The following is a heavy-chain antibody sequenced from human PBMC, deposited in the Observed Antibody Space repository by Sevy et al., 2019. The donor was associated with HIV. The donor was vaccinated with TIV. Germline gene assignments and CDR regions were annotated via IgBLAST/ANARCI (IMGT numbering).Heavy chain of an antibody. J-gene: IGHJ4*02. V-gene: IGHV3-7*03. CDR2: IKQDGSEK. Sequence: GGSLRLSCAASGFTFSSYWMSWVRQAPGKGLEWVANIKQDGSEKYYVDSVKGRFTISRDNAKNSLYLQMNSLRAEDTAGYYCARAERWRVYRIAAAGNFDYWGQGTLVTVSS. CDR1: GFTFSSYW. D-gene: IGHD6-13*01. CDR3: ARAERWRVYRIAAAGNFDY.